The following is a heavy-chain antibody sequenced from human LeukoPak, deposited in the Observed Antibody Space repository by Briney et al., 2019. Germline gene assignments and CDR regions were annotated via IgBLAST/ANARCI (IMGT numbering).Heavy chain of an antibody. CDR3: ATDRFLIGDGYNSGRYYFDY. D-gene: IGHD5-12*01. J-gene: IGHJ4*02. Sequence: ASVKVSCKVSGYTLTELSMHWVRQAPGKGLEWMGGFDPEDGETIYAQKFQGRVTMTEDTPTDTAYMGLSSLRSEDTAVYYCATDRFLIGDGYNSGRYYFDYWGQGTLVTVSS. V-gene: IGHV1-24*01. CDR2: FDPEDGET. CDR1: GYTLTELS.